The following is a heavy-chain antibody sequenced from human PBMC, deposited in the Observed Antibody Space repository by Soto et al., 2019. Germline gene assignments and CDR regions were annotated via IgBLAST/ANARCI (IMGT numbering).Heavy chain of an antibody. CDR3: ASAIYDFWSGYHSSPYYYYGMDV. J-gene: IGHJ6*02. V-gene: IGHV1-69*06. Sequence: SVKVSCKASGGTFSSYAISWVRQAPGQGLEWMGGIIPIFGTANYAQKFQGRVTITADKSTSTAYMELSSLRSEDTAVYYCASAIYDFWSGYHSSPYYYYGMDVWGQGTTVTVSS. CDR2: IIPIFGTA. D-gene: IGHD3-3*01. CDR1: GGTFSSYA.